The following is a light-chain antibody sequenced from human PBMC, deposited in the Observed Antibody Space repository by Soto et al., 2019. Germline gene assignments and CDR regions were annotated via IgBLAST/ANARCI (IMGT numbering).Light chain of an antibody. CDR2: WSS. J-gene: IGKJ1*01. CDR1: QSVLHRSNGNNY. V-gene: IGKV4-1*01. Sequence: DIVMTQSPDSLSVSLGERATIKCRSSQSVLHRSNGNNYIAWYQQKPGQPPKLLIYWSSTRDSGVPDRFIGSGSGTDFTLTVSSLQAEDVAVYYCQQHYRTPPWTFGQGTRVEIK. CDR3: QQHYRTPPWT.